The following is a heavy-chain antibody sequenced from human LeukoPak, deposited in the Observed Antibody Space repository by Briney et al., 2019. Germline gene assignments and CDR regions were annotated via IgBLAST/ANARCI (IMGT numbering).Heavy chain of an antibody. D-gene: IGHD2-15*01. J-gene: IGHJ4*02. CDR1: GFTFSSYA. Sequence: GGSLRLSCAASGFTFSSYAMHWVRQAPGKGVEWVAVISYDGSNKYYADSVKGRFTISRDNSKNTLYLQMHSLRAEDTAVYYCAKWYCSGGSCYSGYFDYWGQGTLVTVSS. V-gene: IGHV3-30*04. CDR2: ISYDGSNK. CDR3: AKWYCSGGSCYSGYFDY.